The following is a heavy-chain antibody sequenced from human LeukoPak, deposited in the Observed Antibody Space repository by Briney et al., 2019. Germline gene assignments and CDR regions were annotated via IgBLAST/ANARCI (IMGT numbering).Heavy chain of an antibody. J-gene: IGHJ4*02. V-gene: IGHV3-48*04. CDR2: ISSSSSTI. Sequence: PGGSLRLSCAASGFTFSSYSMNWVRQAPGKGLEWVSSISSSSSTIYYADSVKGRFTISRDNAKNSLYLQMNSLRAEDTAVHYCAREWAGYSYWGQGTLVTVSS. CDR1: GFTFSSYS. CDR3: AREWAGYSY. D-gene: IGHD3/OR15-3a*01.